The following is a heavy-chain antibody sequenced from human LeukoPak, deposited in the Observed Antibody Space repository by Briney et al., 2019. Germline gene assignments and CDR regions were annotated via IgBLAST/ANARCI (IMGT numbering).Heavy chain of an antibody. Sequence: GASVKVSCKASGGTFSSYTVSWVRQASGQGLEWMGGIIPIFGTTTFAQKFQGRVTIITDASTSTVYMELSSLRSEDTAVYYCARWAGLCTTNNCYNPFDYWGQGTLVTVSS. V-gene: IGHV1-69*05. CDR3: ARWAGLCTTNNCYNPFDY. D-gene: IGHD2-2*02. J-gene: IGHJ4*02. CDR2: IIPIFGTT. CDR1: GGTFSSYT.